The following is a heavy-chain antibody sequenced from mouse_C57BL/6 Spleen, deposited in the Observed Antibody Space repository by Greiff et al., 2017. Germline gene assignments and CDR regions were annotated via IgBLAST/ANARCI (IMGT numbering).Heavy chain of an antibody. D-gene: IGHD3-2*02. J-gene: IGHJ3*01. Sequence: QVQLQQPGTELVKPGASVKLSCKASGYTFTSYWMHWVKQRPGQGLEWIGNINPSTGGTNYNEKFKSKATLTVDKSSSTAYMQLSSLTSEDCSVYYCARSDSSGYGFAYWGQGTLVTVSA. CDR2: INPSTGGT. V-gene: IGHV1-53*01. CDR3: ARSDSSGYGFAY. CDR1: GYTFTSYW.